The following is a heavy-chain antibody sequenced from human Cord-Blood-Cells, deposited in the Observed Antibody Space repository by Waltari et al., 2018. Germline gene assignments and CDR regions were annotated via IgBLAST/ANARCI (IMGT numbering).Heavy chain of an antibody. Sequence: QVQLQQWGAGLLKPSETLSLTCAVYGGSFSGYYWSWIRQPPGKGLEWIGEIKHSGSTNYTPSLKSRVTISVDTSKNQFSLKLSSVTAADTAVYYCARGNPYADFDYWGQGTLVTVSS. J-gene: IGHJ4*02. CDR2: IKHSGST. CDR1: GGSFSGYY. CDR3: ARGNPYADFDY. D-gene: IGHD3-16*01. V-gene: IGHV4-34*01.